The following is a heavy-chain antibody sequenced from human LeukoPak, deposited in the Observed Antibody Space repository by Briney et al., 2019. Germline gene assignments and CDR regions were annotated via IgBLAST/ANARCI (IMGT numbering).Heavy chain of an antibody. CDR1: GFTFSSYG. CDR2: ISYDGSNK. V-gene: IGHV3-30*03. J-gene: IGHJ4*02. D-gene: IGHD6-13*01. Sequence: GSLRLSCAASGFTFSSYGMHWVRQAPGKGLEWVAVISYDGSNKYYADSVKGRFTISRDNSKSTLYLQMNSLRAEDTAVYYCASSSWYYFDYWGQGTLVTVSS. CDR3: ASSSWYYFDY.